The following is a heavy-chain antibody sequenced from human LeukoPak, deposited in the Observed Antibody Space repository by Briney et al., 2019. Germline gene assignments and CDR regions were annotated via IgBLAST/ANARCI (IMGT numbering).Heavy chain of an antibody. Sequence: SGGSLRLSCAASGFTFSSYAMHWVRQAPGKGLEWVAVISYDGSNKYYADSVKGRFTISRDNSKNTLYLQMNSLRAEDTAVYYCARPHWELGIGAFDIWGQGTMVTVSS. CDR2: ISYDGSNK. V-gene: IGHV3-30-3*01. J-gene: IGHJ3*02. CDR3: ARPHWELGIGAFDI. D-gene: IGHD1-26*01. CDR1: GFTFSSYA.